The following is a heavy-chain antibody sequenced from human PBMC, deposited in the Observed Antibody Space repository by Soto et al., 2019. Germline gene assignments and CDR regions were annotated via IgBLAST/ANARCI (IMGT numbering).Heavy chain of an antibody. J-gene: IGHJ5*02. Sequence: GASVKVSCKASGYTFTGYYIHWVRQAPGQGLEWMGGINPNSGASNYAQKFQGRVTMTRDTSISTGYMELSRLRSDDTAVYYCARYCSSTSCQFDPWGQGXLVTVHS. CDR2: INPNSGAS. CDR1: GYTFTGYY. CDR3: ARYCSSTSCQFDP. V-gene: IGHV1-2*02. D-gene: IGHD2-2*01.